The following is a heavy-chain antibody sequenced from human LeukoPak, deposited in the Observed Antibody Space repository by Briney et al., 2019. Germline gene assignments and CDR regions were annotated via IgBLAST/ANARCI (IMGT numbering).Heavy chain of an antibody. Sequence: GASVKVSCKASGYTFTGYYIQWVRQAPGQGLEWMGRINPNNGDTNLVQKFQGRVTMTRDTSISTVYMELSRLRSDDTAVYCCAREGTTNWFDPWGQGTLVTVSS. CDR1: GYTFTGYY. D-gene: IGHD4-17*01. CDR3: AREGTTNWFDP. J-gene: IGHJ5*02. V-gene: IGHV1-2*06. CDR2: INPNNGDT.